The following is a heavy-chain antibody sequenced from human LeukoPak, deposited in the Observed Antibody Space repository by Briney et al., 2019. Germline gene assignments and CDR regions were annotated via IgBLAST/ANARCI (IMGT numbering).Heavy chain of an antibody. CDR2: TYYRSTWYN. D-gene: IGHD2-2*01. V-gene: IGHV6-1*01. CDR1: GDSVSSNSVT. Sequence: SQTLSLTCAISGDSVSSNSVTWNWIRQSPSRGLEWLGRTYYRSTWYNDYAVSVRGRVTVNPDTSKNQFSLHLNSVTPEDTAVYYCARRLTQYDCFDPWGQGTLVTVSS. CDR3: ARRLTQYDCFDP. J-gene: IGHJ5*02.